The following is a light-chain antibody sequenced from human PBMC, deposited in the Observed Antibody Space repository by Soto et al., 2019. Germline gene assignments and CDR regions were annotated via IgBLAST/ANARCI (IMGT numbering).Light chain of an antibody. V-gene: IGKV3-20*01. Sequence: EIVLTQSPGTLSLSPGDRATLSCRASQGVSANSLAWYQHKVGQAPRLLIYGAFSRATGIPYRFSGNGSETDFTLTISRLEPEDFAAYYCQQYSSYPFTFGPGTKVDIK. J-gene: IGKJ3*01. CDR3: QQYSSYPFT. CDR2: GAF. CDR1: QGVSANS.